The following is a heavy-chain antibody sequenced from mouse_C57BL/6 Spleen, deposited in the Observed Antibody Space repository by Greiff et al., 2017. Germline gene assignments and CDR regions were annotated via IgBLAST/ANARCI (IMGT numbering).Heavy chain of an antibody. V-gene: IGHV1-55*01. D-gene: IGHD1-1*01. Sequence: QVQLQQPGAELVKPGASVKMSCKASGYTFTSYWITWVKQRPGQGLEWIGDIYPGSGSTNYNEKFKSKATLTVDTSSSTAYMQLSSLTSEDPAVYYCARKEFITTVVAFYYFDYWGQGTTLTVSS. J-gene: IGHJ2*01. CDR3: ARKEFITTVVAFYYFDY. CDR1: GYTFTSYW. CDR2: IYPGSGST.